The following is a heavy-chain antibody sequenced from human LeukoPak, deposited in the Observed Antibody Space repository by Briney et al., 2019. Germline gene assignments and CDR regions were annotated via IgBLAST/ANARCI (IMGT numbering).Heavy chain of an antibody. V-gene: IGHV1-46*01. J-gene: IGHJ4*02. CDR1: GYTFTSCY. CDR3: ARGYCSGGRCRPGDD. CDR2: INPSGGST. Sequence: ASVKVSCKASGYTFTSCYLHWVRQAPGQGLEWVGIINPSGGSTTYAQNFQGRVTMTRDTSTSTVYMELSSLRSEDTAVYYCARGYCSGGRCRPGDDWGQGTLVTVSS. D-gene: IGHD2-15*01.